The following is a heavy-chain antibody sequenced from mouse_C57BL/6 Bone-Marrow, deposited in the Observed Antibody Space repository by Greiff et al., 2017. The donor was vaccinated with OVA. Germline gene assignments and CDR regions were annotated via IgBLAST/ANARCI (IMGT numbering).Heavy chain of an antibody. J-gene: IGHJ2*01. V-gene: IGHV1-81*01. D-gene: IGHD4-1*01. CDR2: IYPRSGNT. Sequence: QVQLQQSGAELARPGASVKLSCKASGYTFTSYGISWVKQRTGQGLEWIGEIYPRSGNTYYNEKFKGKATLTADKSSSTAYMELRSLTSEDSAVYFCARLTGRGNYFDYWGQGTTLTVSS. CDR1: GYTFTSYG. CDR3: ARLTGRGNYFDY.